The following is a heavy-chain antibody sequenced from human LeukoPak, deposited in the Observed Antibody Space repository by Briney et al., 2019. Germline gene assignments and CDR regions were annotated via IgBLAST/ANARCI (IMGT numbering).Heavy chain of an antibody. CDR1: GYTFTGYY. CDR3: ARARIQLWLFDSNWYFDL. V-gene: IGHV1-2*02. Sequence: GASVKVSCKASGYTFTGYYMHWVRQAPGQGLEWMGWINPNSGGTNYAQKFQGRVTMIRDTSIRTAYMELSMLSSDDTAVYYCARARIQLWLFDSNWYFDLWGRGTLVTVSS. CDR2: INPNSGGT. D-gene: IGHD5-18*01. J-gene: IGHJ2*01.